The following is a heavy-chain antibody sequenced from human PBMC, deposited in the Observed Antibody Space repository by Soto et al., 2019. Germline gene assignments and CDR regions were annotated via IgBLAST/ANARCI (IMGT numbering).Heavy chain of an antibody. CDR1: GFTFSSYN. D-gene: IGHD2-15*01. V-gene: IGHV3-64*02. CDR2: ISRSGDRT. J-gene: IGHJ4*02. CDR3: ARARCSSGQCYYFDY. Sequence: EVQLVESGEGLVQPGGSLRLSCAASGFTFSSYNIHWIRQAPGKGLEFVSAISRSGDRTDYADSVKGRFTITRDNAKNTVWLQMGSLRAEDMAVYYCARARCSSGQCYYFDYWGRGAVVSVSS.